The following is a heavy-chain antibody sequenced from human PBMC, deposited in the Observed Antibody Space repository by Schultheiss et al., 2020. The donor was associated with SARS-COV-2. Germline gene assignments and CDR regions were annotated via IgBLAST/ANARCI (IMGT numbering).Heavy chain of an antibody. Sequence: GGSLRLSCAASGFTFSSYGMHWVRQAPGKGLEWVAVISYDGSNKYYADSVKGRFTISRDNSKNTLYLQMNSLRAEDTAVYYCAREAGITGTTGYWGQGTLVTVSS. CDR1: GFTFSSYG. CDR2: ISYDGSNK. J-gene: IGHJ4*02. V-gene: IGHV3-30*03. D-gene: IGHD1-20*01. CDR3: AREAGITGTTGY.